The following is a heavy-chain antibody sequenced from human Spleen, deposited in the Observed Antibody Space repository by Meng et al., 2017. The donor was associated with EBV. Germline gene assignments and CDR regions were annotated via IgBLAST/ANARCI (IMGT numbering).Heavy chain of an antibody. Sequence: QVQLHQWGAGLLKPSDSLALACALYGESFSGHHWTWIRQPAGKGLEWIGENNESGIPNYNPSLKSRVTLSIDTSERHFSLNLSSVTAADTAVYYCARQSTYRLLDPWGQGTLVTVSS. D-gene: IGHD3-16*02. V-gene: IGHV4-34*01. CDR2: NNESGIP. CDR3: ARQSTYRLLDP. J-gene: IGHJ5*02. CDR1: GESFSGHH.